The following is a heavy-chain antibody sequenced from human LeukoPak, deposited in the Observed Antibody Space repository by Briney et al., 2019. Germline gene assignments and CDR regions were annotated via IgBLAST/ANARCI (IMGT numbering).Heavy chain of an antibody. D-gene: IGHD2-21*01. J-gene: IGHJ4*02. Sequence: GGSLRLSCVGSGFTFRSHAMSWVRQAPEKGLEWVSGIYESGQTTHYADSVKGRFSISRDNSKNTLYLQMDSLRGEDTAIYYCAKDYRIGYSDHFDYWGQGALVTVSS. CDR1: GFTFRSHA. CDR3: AKDYRIGYSDHFDY. CDR2: IYESGQTT. V-gene: IGHV3-23*01.